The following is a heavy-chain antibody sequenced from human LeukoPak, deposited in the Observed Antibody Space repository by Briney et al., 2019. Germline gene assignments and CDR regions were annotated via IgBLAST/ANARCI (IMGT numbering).Heavy chain of an antibody. D-gene: IGHD3-10*01. J-gene: IGHJ3*02. CDR1: GFTFSSYS. CDR3: ARVGEIGDAFDI. V-gene: IGHV3-21*01. CDR2: ISSSSYI. Sequence: GGSLRLSCAASGFTFSSYSMTRVRQAPGKGLKGVSSISSSSYIYYADSVKGRFTISRDNAKNSLYLQMNSLRAEDTAVYYCARVGEIGDAFDIWGQGTMVTVSS.